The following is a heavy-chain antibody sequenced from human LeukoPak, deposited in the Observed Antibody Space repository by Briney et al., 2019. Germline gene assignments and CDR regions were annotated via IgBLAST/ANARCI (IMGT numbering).Heavy chain of an antibody. CDR2: IYPGDSET. CDR3: ARLRISTWYYFDY. J-gene: IGHJ4*02. V-gene: IGHV5-51*01. Sequence: GESLKISCQGSGYSFGSYYIAWVRQMAGKGLEWMGTIYPGDSETRYSPSFQDQVTISADKSINSAYLQWSSLKASDTAIYYCARLRISTWYYFDYWGQGSLVTV. D-gene: IGHD6-13*01. CDR1: GYSFGSYY.